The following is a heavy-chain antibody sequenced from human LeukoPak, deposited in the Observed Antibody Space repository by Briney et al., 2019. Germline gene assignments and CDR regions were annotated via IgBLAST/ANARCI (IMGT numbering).Heavy chain of an antibody. J-gene: IGHJ3*02. Sequence: SETLSLTCTVFGGSISSYYWSWIRQPAGKGLECIGRIYTSGSTNYNPSLKSRVTMSVDTSKNHFSLRLSSVTAADTAVYYCARGPYYDSSKISAFDIWGQGTMVTVSS. D-gene: IGHD3-22*01. CDR3: ARGPYYDSSKISAFDI. CDR1: GGSISSYY. V-gene: IGHV4-4*07. CDR2: IYTSGST.